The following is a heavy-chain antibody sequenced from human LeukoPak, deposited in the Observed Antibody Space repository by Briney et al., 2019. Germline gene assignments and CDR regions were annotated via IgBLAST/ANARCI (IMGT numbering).Heavy chain of an antibody. CDR2: INPNSGGT. V-gene: IGHV1-2*02. D-gene: IGHD3-3*02. CDR1: GYTFTGYY. J-gene: IGHJ4*02. Sequence: ASVKVSCKASGYTFTGYYMHWVRQAPGQGLEWMGWINPNSGGTNYAQKFQGRVTMTRDTSISTAYMELSRLRSDDTAVYYCARDEKHSLSLDFDYWGQGTLVTVSS. CDR3: ARDEKHSLSLDFDY.